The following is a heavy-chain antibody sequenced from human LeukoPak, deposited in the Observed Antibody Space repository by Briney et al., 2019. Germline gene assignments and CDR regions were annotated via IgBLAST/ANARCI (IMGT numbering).Heavy chain of an antibody. Sequence: SETLSLTCSVSGYSISSYYWSWIRQPPGKGLEWIGYISDSGSTNYNPSLKSRVTISVDTSKNQFALKLTSVTAADTAVYYCARHGGTHRSDYFDYWGQGALVTVSS. J-gene: IGHJ4*02. D-gene: IGHD3-16*01. CDR3: ARHGGTHRSDYFDY. CDR2: ISDSGST. V-gene: IGHV4-59*08. CDR1: GYSISSYY.